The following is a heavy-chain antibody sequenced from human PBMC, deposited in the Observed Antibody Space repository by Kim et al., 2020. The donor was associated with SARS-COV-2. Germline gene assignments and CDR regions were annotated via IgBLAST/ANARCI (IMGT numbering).Heavy chain of an antibody. J-gene: IGHJ4*01. CDR1: GGSIGSYY. V-gene: IGHV4-59*13. CDR2: IYYTGST. CDR3: ARGLVGASREYYFDS. Sequence: ETLSLTCTVSGGSIGSYYWSWIRQPPGKGLELIGYIYYTGSTNYNPSLKSRVTMSVETSNNQFSLNLNSVTPADTAVYYCARGLVGASREYYFDSWG. D-gene: IGHD1-26*01.